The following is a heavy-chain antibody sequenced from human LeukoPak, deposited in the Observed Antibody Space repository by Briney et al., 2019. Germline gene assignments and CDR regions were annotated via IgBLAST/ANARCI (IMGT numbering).Heavy chain of an antibody. J-gene: IGHJ4*02. CDR3: ARGAGDFGSGYQIADY. CDR2: ISAYNGNT. V-gene: IGHV1-18*01. D-gene: IGHD3-3*01. CDR1: GYTFTSYG. Sequence: ASVKVSCKASGYTFTSYGISWVRQAPGQGLEWMGWISAYNGNTNYAQKLQGRVTMTTDTSTSTAYMELRSLRSDDTAVYYCARGAGDFGSGYQIADYWGQGTLVTVSS.